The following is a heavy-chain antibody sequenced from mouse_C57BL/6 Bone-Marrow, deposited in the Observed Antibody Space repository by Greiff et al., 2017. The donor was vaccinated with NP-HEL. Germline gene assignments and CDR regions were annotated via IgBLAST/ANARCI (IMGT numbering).Heavy chain of an antibody. CDR1: GYTFTSYW. V-gene: IGHV1-64*01. CDR3: ARGGHWYFDV. Sequence: VKLQQSGAELVKPGASVQLSCKASGYTFTSYWMHWVKQRPGQGLEWIGMIHPNSGSTNYNEKFKSKATLTVDKSSSTAYMQLSSLTSEDSAVYYCARGGHWYFDVWGTGTTVTVSS. CDR2: IHPNSGST. D-gene: IGHD3-3*01. J-gene: IGHJ1*03.